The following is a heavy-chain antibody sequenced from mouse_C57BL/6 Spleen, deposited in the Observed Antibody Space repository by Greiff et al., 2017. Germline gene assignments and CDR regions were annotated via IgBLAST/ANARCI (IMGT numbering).Heavy chain of an antibody. D-gene: IGHD2-3*01. Sequence: EVQLVESGGGLVKPGGSLKLSCAASGFTFSDYGMHWVRQAPEKGLEWVAYISSGSSTIYYADTVKGRFTISRDNAKNTLFLQMTSLRSEDTAMYYCARVIYDGYFYYAMDYWGQGTSVTVSS. J-gene: IGHJ4*01. V-gene: IGHV5-17*01. CDR2: ISSGSSTI. CDR1: GFTFSDYG. CDR3: ARVIYDGYFYYAMDY.